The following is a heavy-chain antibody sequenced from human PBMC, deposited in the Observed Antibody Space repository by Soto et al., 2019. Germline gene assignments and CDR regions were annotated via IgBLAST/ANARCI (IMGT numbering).Heavy chain of an antibody. CDR2: IGTAGDT. J-gene: IGHJ3*02. Sequence: GGSLRLSCAASGFTFSSYDMHWVRQATGKGLEWVSAIGTAGDTYYPGSVKGRFTISRENAKNSLYLQMNSLRAGDTAVYYCARAVGFDVVGAFDIWGQGTMVTVSS. CDR1: GFTFSSYD. CDR3: ARAVGFDVVGAFDI. D-gene: IGHD2-21*01. V-gene: IGHV3-13*01.